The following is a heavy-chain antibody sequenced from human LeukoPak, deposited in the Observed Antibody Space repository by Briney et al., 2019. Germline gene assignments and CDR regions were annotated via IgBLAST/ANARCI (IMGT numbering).Heavy chain of an antibody. Sequence: ASVKVSCKASGYTFTSYYMHWVRQAPGQGLEWMGWINPNSGGTNYAQKFQGRVTMTRDTSISTAYMELSRLRSDDTAVYYCARGYYYDSSGLDYWGQGTLVTVSS. J-gene: IGHJ4*02. CDR3: ARGYYYDSSGLDY. CDR2: INPNSGGT. D-gene: IGHD3-22*01. CDR1: GYTFTSYY. V-gene: IGHV1-2*02.